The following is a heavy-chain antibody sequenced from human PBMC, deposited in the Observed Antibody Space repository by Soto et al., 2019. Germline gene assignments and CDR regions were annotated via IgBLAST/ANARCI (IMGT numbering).Heavy chain of an antibody. V-gene: IGHV1-18*01. CDR3: ARVPSLWLVRWDYYYYMDV. D-gene: IGHD6-19*01. Sequence: QVQLVQSGAEVKKPGASVKVSCKASGYTFTSYGISWVRQAPGQGLEWMGWISAYNGNTNYAQKLQGRVTMTTDTSTSTAYMELRSLRSDDTAVYYCARVPSLWLVRWDYYYYMDVWGKGTTVTVSS. CDR1: GYTFTSYG. CDR2: ISAYNGNT. J-gene: IGHJ6*03.